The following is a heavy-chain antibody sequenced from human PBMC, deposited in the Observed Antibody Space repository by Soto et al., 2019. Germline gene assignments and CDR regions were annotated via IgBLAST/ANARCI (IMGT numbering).Heavy chain of an antibody. D-gene: IGHD2-15*01. CDR1: GGTFSSYA. V-gene: IGHV1-69*13. CDR2: IIPIFGTA. Sequence: SVKVSCKASGGTFSSYAISWVRQAPGQGLEWMGGIIPIFGTANYAQKFQGRVTVTADESTSTAYMELSSLRSEDTAVYYCASYCSGGSCYSVPGYGLDVWGQGTTVTVSS. J-gene: IGHJ6*02. CDR3: ASYCSGGSCYSVPGYGLDV.